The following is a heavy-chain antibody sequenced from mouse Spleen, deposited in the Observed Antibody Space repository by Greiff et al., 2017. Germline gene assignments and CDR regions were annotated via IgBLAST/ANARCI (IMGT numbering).Heavy chain of an antibody. CDR3: ANQLGNAMDY. Sequence: EVQGVESGGDLVKPGGSLKLSCAASGFTFSSYGMSWVRQTPDKRLEWVATISSGGSYTYYPDSVKGRFTISRDNAKNTLYLQMSSLKSEDTAMYYCANQLGNAMDYWGQGTSVTVSS. CDR1: GFTFSSYG. V-gene: IGHV5-6*01. J-gene: IGHJ4*01. CDR2: ISSGGSYT. D-gene: IGHD4-1*02.